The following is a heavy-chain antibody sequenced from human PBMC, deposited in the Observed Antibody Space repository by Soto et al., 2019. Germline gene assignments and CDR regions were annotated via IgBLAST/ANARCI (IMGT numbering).Heavy chain of an antibody. J-gene: IGHJ5*02. CDR3: ARDLVAPYYDILTGYRWFDP. V-gene: IGHV1-2*02. CDR1: GYTFTGYY. D-gene: IGHD3-9*01. CDR2: NNPNSGGT. Sequence: ASVKVSCKASGYTFTGYYMHWVRQAPGQGLEWMGWNNPNSGGTNYAQKFQGRVTMTRDTSISTAYMELSRLRSDDTAVYYCARDLVAPYYDILTGYRWFDPWGQGTLVTVSS.